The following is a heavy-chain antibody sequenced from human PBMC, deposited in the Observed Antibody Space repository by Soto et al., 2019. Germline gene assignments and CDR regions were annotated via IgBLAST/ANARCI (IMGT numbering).Heavy chain of an antibody. D-gene: IGHD6-13*01. CDR1: GYTFTSYG. V-gene: IGHV1-18*01. CDR3: ARAPRSSWYAP. CDR2: ISGYNANT. J-gene: IGHJ5*02. Sequence: ASVKVSCKASGYTFTSYGISWVRQAPGQGLEWMAWISGYNANTHYLQKLQGRLTITIDTSTSTAYMELRSLRSDDTAVYYCARAPRSSWYAPWGQGTLVTVSS.